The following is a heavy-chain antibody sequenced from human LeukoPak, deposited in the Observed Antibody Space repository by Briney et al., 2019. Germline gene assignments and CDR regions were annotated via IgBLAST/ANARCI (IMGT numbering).Heavy chain of an antibody. CDR2: ISGRGGST. Sequence: GGTLRLSCAASGFTFSGYGMCWVRQAPGKGLEWVSAISGRGGSTYYADSVKGRFTISRDNSKNTLYLQMNSLRAEDTAVYYCAKLIGFVVGDAFDIWGQGTMVTVSS. D-gene: IGHD2-21*01. J-gene: IGHJ3*02. V-gene: IGHV3-23*01. CDR3: AKLIGFVVGDAFDI. CDR1: GFTFSGYG.